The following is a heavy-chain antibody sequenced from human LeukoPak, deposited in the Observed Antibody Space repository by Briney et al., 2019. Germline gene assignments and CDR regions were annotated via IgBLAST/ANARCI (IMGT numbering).Heavy chain of an antibody. D-gene: IGHD3-16*01. J-gene: IGHJ4*02. CDR2: ISGSGNGGSI. V-gene: IGHV3-64D*06. CDR1: GFVFSIYT. Sequence: SGGSLRLSCSASGFVFSIYTMYWVRQAPGKGPEYVSTISGSGNGGSIYYADSVKGRFTISRDDSKSILYLQMNGLRIEDMAVYYCVKDFGRVRGTPDSWGQGTLVTVSS. CDR3: VKDFGRVRGTPDS.